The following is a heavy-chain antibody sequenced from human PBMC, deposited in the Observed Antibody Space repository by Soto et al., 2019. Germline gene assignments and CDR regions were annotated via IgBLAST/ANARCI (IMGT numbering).Heavy chain of an antibody. CDR2: ISGSGGST. CDR1: GFTFSSYA. J-gene: IGHJ4*02. CDR3: VKDTPAWRQVWGYDY. Sequence: GGSLRLSCAASGFTFSSYAMSWVRQAPGKGLEWVSAISGSGGSTYYADSVKGRFTISRDNSENTLYLQMNGLRAEDTAVYYCVKDTPAWRQVWGYDYWGQGALVTVS. D-gene: IGHD5-18*01. V-gene: IGHV3-23*01.